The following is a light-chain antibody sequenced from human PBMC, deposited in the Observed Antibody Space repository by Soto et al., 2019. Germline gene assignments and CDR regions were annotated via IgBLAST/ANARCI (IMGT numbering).Light chain of an antibody. CDR3: QQRGNWPYT. V-gene: IGKV3-11*01. CDR1: QSVSSY. CDR2: DAS. Sequence: EVLLTQSPATLSLSPGERATLSCRASQSVSSYLAWYQQKPGQAPRLLIYDASNRATGIPARFSGSGSGTDFTLTISSLEPEDFAVYYCQQRGNWPYTFGQGTKLEIK. J-gene: IGKJ2*01.